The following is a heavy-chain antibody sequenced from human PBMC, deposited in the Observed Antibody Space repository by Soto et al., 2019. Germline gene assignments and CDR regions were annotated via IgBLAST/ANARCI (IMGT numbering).Heavy chain of an antibody. CDR3: ARGGSGPPFDF. J-gene: IGHJ4*02. CDR1: GYTFTHYD. CDR2: MNPNTGNT. Sequence: QVQLVQSGADMKKPGASVKVSCKASGYTFTHYDINWVRQDTGQGLEWMGWMNPNTGNTGFAQKFQDRVTMTRNTSISTAYMELSSLRSEDTALYFCARGGSGPPFDFWGQGTPVTVSS. D-gene: IGHD3-10*01. V-gene: IGHV1-8*01.